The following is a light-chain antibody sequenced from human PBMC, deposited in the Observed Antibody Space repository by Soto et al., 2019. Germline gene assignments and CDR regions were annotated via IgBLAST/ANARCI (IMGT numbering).Light chain of an antibody. CDR1: SGHSSYI. V-gene: IGLV4-60*02. Sequence: QLVLTQSSSASASLGSSVKLTCTLSSGHSSYIIAWHHQQPGKAPRYLMKLEGSGSYNKGSGVPDRFSGSSSGAARYLTISNLQFEDEANYYSETWDSNPRVFGGGTKLTVL. CDR3: ETWDSNPRV. J-gene: IGLJ2*01. CDR2: LEGSGSY.